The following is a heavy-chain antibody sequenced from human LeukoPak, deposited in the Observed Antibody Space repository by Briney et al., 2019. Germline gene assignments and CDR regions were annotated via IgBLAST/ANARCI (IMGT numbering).Heavy chain of an antibody. CDR3: ARGRITIFGVVIPHFDN. D-gene: IGHD3-3*01. V-gene: IGHV4-59*01. J-gene: IGHJ4*02. Sequence: SETLSLTCTVSRGSISSYYWSWLRQPPGKGLEWIGYIDNSGNTNSNPSLKSRVTMSVDTSKNQFSLKLSSVIAADTAVYYCARGRITIFGVVIPHFDNWGQGTLVTVSS. CDR2: IDNSGNT. CDR1: RGSISSYY.